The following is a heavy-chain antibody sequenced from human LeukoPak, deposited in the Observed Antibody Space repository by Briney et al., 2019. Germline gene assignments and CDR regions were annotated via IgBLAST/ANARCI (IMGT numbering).Heavy chain of an antibody. D-gene: IGHD3-22*01. Sequence: GGSLRLSCAASGFTFSSYSMNWVRQAPGKGLEWVSYISSSSSTIYYADSVKGRFTISRDNAKNSLYLQMNSLRAEDTAVYYCAREPTYYYDSRGLRSPLCWGKETLVTVSS. CDR2: ISSSSSTI. J-gene: IGHJ4*02. V-gene: IGHV3-48*01. CDR3: AREPTYYYDSRGLRSPLC. CDR1: GFTFSSYS.